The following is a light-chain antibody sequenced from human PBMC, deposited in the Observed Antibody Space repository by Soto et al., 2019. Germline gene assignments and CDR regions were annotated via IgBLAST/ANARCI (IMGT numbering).Light chain of an antibody. CDR2: DTD. V-gene: IGLV1-51*01. J-gene: IGLJ3*02. CDR3: GSWDSDGDSVL. CDR1: TSNIGNHY. Sequence: QSVLTQPPSLSAAPGQRVTLSCSASTSNIGNHYVSWYQQFPRTAPNLLIYDTDQRPPGIPNRLSGSKPGTTATLAIPGRQTVDEADYFCGSWDSDGDSVLFGGGTKLTVL.